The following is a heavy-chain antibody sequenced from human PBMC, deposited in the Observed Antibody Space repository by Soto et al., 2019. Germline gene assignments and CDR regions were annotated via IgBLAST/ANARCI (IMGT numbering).Heavy chain of an antibody. V-gene: IGHV1-2*04. Sequence: GASVKVSCKPSGYTFTGYYMHWVRQAPGQGLEWMGWINPNSGCRNYAQKSQGWVTITRNTAISTAYMELSRLRSDDTGVYYCASGHARKVTTAGGLMDVWGQGTTVTVSS. D-gene: IGHD2-21*02. CDR3: ASGHARKVTTAGGLMDV. CDR1: GYTFTGYY. J-gene: IGHJ6*02. CDR2: INPNSGCR.